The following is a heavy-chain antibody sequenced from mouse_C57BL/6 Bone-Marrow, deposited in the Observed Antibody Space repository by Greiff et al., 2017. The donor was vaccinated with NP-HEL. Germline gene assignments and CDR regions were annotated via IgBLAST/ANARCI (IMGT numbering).Heavy chain of an antibody. CDR3: ASLTTVVATDYYAMDY. V-gene: IGHV5-4*03. CDR2: ISDGGSYT. CDR1: GFTFSSYA. Sequence: DVKLVESGGGLVKPGGSLKLSCAASGFTFSSYAMSWVRQTPEKRLEWVATISDGGSYTYYPDNVKGRFTISRDNAKNNLYLQMSHLKSEDTAMYYCASLTTVVATDYYAMDYWGQGTSVTVSS. J-gene: IGHJ4*01. D-gene: IGHD1-1*01.